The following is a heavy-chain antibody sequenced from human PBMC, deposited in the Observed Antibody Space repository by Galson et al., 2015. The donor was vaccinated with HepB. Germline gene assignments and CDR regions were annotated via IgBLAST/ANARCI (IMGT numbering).Heavy chain of an antibody. V-gene: IGHV1-69*13. CDR1: GGTFNSYA. Sequence: SVKVSCKASGGTFNSYAIIWVRQAPGQGLEWMGGIIPIFGTANYAQKFQGRVTITADESTSTAYMELSSLRSEDTAVYYCARGFGVVITGGNSADAFDIWGQGTMVTVSS. J-gene: IGHJ3*02. CDR2: IIPIFGTA. D-gene: IGHD3-3*01. CDR3: ARGFGVVITGGNSADAFDI.